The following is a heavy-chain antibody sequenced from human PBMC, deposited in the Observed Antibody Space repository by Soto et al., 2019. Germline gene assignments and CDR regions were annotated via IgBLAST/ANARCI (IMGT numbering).Heavy chain of an antibody. Sequence: GGSLRLSCAASGFTFHTYAMNWVRQAPGKGLEWVSTVGNGDVDTYYADSVKGRFTISRDISRNTVYLQMNSLRAEDTATYFCARSSVGVHYYYYMEVWGKGTTVTVSS. CDR2: VGNGDVDT. D-gene: IGHD6-19*01. CDR3: ARSSVGVHYYYYMEV. J-gene: IGHJ6*03. CDR1: GFTFHTYA. V-gene: IGHV3-23*01.